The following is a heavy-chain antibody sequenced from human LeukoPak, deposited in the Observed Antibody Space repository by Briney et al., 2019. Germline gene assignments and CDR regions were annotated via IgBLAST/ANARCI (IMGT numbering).Heavy chain of an antibody. CDR3: ARHESYYYDSSGHNVY. D-gene: IGHD3-22*01. CDR1: GYSFTSYW. CDR2: IYPGDSDT. V-gene: IGHV5-51*01. J-gene: IGHJ4*02. Sequence: GESLKISCKGSGYSFTSYWIGWVRQMPGKGLEWMGIIYPGDSDTRYSPSFQGQVTISADKSISTAYLQWSSLKASDTAMYYCARHESYYYDSSGHNVYWGQGTLVTVSS.